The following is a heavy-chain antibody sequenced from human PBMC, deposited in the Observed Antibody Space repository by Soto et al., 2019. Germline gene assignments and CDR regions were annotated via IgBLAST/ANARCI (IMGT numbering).Heavy chain of an antibody. D-gene: IGHD1-1*01. J-gene: IGHJ6*02. CDR2: IIPIFGTA. CDR1: GGTFSSYA. CDR3: ASAKTRDYYYGMDV. V-gene: IGHV1-69*13. Sequence: GASVKVSCKASGGTFSSYAISWVRQAPGQGLEWMGGIIPIFGTANYAQKFQGRVTITADESTSTAYMELSSLRSEDTAVYYCASAKTRDYYYGMDVRGQGTKVTGSS.